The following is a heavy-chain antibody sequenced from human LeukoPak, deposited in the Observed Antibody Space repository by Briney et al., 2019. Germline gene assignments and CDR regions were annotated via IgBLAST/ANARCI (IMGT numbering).Heavy chain of an antibody. CDR2: ISGSGGST. Sequence: GGTLRLSRAASGFTFCSYAMSWVRQAPGKGLEWVSAISGSGGSTYYADSVKGRFTISRDNSKNTLYLQMNSLRAEDTAVYYCAKGSGIAVAGIGGSYFDYWGQGTLVTVSS. V-gene: IGHV3-23*01. J-gene: IGHJ4*02. CDR3: AKGSGIAVAGIGGSYFDY. D-gene: IGHD6-19*01. CDR1: GFTFCSYA.